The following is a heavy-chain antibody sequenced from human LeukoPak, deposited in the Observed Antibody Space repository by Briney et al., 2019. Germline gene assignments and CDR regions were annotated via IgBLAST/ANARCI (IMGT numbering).Heavy chain of an antibody. Sequence: SLRLSCAASGFTFDDYAMHWVRQAPGKGLEWVSGISWNSGSIGYADSVKGRFTISRDNAKNSLYLQMNSLRAEDTALYYCAKAVSMLSASYYFDYWGQGTLVTVSS. CDR2: ISWNSGSI. D-gene: IGHD2-8*01. CDR1: GFTFDDYA. J-gene: IGHJ4*02. CDR3: AKAVSMLSASYYFDY. V-gene: IGHV3-9*01.